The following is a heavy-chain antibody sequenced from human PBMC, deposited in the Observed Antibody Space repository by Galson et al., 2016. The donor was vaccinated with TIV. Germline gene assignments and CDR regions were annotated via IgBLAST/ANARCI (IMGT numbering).Heavy chain of an antibody. D-gene: IGHD3-10*01. CDR1: GFIVDDNS. J-gene: IGHJ6*02. CDR2: IYGDART. Sequence: SLRLSCAASGFIVDDNSMTWIRQAPGKGLEWVSFIYGDARTYYTDSVRGRFTISRDSTKNTLYLQMNSLRAVDTAVYYCARDSYYNARGYYYYYYVMDEWGQGTTVTVSS. CDR3: ARDSYYNARGYYYYYYVMDE. V-gene: IGHV3-53*01.